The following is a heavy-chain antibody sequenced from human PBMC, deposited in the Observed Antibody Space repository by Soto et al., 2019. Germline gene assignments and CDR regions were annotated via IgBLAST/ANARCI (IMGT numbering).Heavy chain of an antibody. D-gene: IGHD6-19*01. V-gene: IGHV3-7*01. CDR1: GFTFSSYW. J-gene: IGHJ6*03. Sequence: PGGSLRLSCAASGFTFSSYWMSWVRQAPGKGLEWVANIKQDGSEKYYVDSVKGRFTISRDNAKNSLYLQMNSLRAEDTAVYYCAREYRSDINQYHYYYMDVWGKGTTVTVSS. CDR3: AREYRSDINQYHYYYMDV. CDR2: IKQDGSEK.